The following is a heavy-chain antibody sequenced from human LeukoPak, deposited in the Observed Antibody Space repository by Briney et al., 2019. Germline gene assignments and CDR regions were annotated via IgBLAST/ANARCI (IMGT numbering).Heavy chain of an antibody. D-gene: IGHD3-16*01. J-gene: IGHJ4*02. CDR3: ARVAYYDYVWGTLDY. CDR2: ISSSGSTI. V-gene: IGHV3-48*01. CDR1: GLTFSSYS. Sequence: SGGSLRLSCAASGLTFSSYSMNWVRQAPGKGPEWVSYISSSGSTIYYADSVKGRFTISRDKAKNSLFLQMNSLRAEDTAVYYCARVAYYDYVWGTLDYWGQGTLVTVSS.